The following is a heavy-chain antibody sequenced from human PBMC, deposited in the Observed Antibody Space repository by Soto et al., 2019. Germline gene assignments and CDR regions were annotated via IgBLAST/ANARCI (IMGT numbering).Heavy chain of an antibody. CDR3: ALLVVTTGAFDI. CDR1: GFSLSTSGVG. J-gene: IGHJ3*02. D-gene: IGHD2-15*01. Sequence: QITLKESGPTLVKPTQTLTLTCTFSGFSLSTSGVGVGWIRQPPGKALEWLALIYWDDDKRYSPSLKSRLIITKEPSKNRVVLTKTDMDPVDTATYYCALLVVTTGAFDIWGQGTMVTVSS. CDR2: IYWDDDK. V-gene: IGHV2-5*02.